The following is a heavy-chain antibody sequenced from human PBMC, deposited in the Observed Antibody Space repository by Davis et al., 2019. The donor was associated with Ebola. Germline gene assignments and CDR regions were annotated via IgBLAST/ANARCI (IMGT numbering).Heavy chain of an antibody. Sequence: PSETLSLTCTVSGGSISSYYWSWIRQPAGKGLEWIGRIYTSGSTNYNPSLKSRVTMSVDTSRNQFSLKLSSVTAADTAVYYCASYDSEGWFDPWGQGTLVTVSS. V-gene: IGHV4-4*07. J-gene: IGHJ5*02. CDR1: GGSISSYY. CDR2: IYTSGST. D-gene: IGHD3-16*01. CDR3: ASYDSEGWFDP.